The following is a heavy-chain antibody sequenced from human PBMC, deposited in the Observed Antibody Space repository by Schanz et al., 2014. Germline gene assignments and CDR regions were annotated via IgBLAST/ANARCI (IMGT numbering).Heavy chain of an antibody. CDR1: TFTFDHYA. V-gene: IGHV3-23*05. CDR3: AKDLGVDCGDGCFNWYIDL. CDR2: VSSRSDEI. D-gene: IGHD2-21*02. Sequence: EVQLLESGGGLVQPGGSLRLSCSASTFTFDHYAMTWVRQAPGKGLEWVAAVSSRSDEIKYADSVRGRFTISRDNSRSTMYLQMNSLRAEDTAVYFCAKDLGVDCGDGCFNWYIDLWGRGTLVTVSS. J-gene: IGHJ2*01.